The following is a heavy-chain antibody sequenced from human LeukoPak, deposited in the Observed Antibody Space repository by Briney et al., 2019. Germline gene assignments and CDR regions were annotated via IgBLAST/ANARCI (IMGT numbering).Heavy chain of an antibody. CDR1: GFNFDDYT. CDR2: ISWNSDFI. V-gene: IGHV3-9*01. CDR3: AKSHGAGGYYPLEY. D-gene: IGHD3-10*01. J-gene: IGHJ4*02. Sequence: GGSLRLSCAASGFNFDDYTMHWVRQPPGKGLEWVSGISWNSDFIVYGDSVKGRFTISRDNAKNSLYLQMNSLRAEDTALYYCAKSHGAGGYYPLEYWGQGTLLTVSS.